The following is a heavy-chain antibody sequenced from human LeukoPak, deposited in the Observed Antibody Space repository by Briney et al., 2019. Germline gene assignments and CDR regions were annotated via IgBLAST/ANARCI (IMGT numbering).Heavy chain of an antibody. J-gene: IGHJ5*02. V-gene: IGHV3-21*01. CDR3: ARDITGPHWFDP. D-gene: IGHD1-14*01. CDR1: GFTFSSYS. CDR2: ISSISSYI. Sequence: PGGSLRLSCAASGFTFSSYSMNWVRQAPGKGLEWVSSISSISSYIYYADSVKGRFTISRDNAKNSLYLQMNSLRAEDTAVYYCARDITGPHWFDPWGQGTLVTVSS.